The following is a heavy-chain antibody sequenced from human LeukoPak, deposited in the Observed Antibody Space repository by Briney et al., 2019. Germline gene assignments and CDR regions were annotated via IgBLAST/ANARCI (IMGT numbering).Heavy chain of an antibody. CDR2: LNTDGSSA. D-gene: IGHD3-22*01. Sequence: GGSLRLSCAASGFXFSSHWMHWVRQAPGKGLVWVSHLNTDGSSAVYADSVRGRFTISRDNAKNTLYLQMNSLRAEDTAVYYCASGYYDSNDSNRSNWFEPWGQGTLVTVSS. J-gene: IGHJ5*02. V-gene: IGHV3-74*01. CDR3: ASGYYDSNDSNRSNWFEP. CDR1: GFXFSSHW.